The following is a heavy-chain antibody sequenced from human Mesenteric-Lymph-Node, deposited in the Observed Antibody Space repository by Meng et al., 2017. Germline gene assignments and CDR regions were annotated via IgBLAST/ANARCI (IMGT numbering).Heavy chain of an antibody. D-gene: IGHD6-13*01. CDR2: IKTKTEGGTI. V-gene: IGHV3-15*01. CDR3: TTGWPFDY. CDR1: GFTFSNAW. Sequence: GSLKISCAASGFTFSNAWMNWVRQAPGKGLEWVGRIKTKTEGGTIDYAAPVKGRFTISRDDSRNTVFLQVDSLKTEDTAIYYYTTGWPFDYWGQGALVTVSS. J-gene: IGHJ4*02.